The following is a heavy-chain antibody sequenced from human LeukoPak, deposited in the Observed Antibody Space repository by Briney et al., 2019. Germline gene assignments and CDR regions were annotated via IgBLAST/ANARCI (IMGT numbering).Heavy chain of an antibody. V-gene: IGHV4-4*02. CDR2: IYHSGST. Sequence: SETLSLTCAVSGGSISSSNWWSWVRQPPGKGLEWIGEIYHSGSTNYNPSLKSRVTISVDKSKNQFSLKLSSVTAADTAVCYCARSWEYSSSSDAFDIWGQGTMVTVSS. CDR1: GGSISSSNW. J-gene: IGHJ3*02. D-gene: IGHD6-6*01. CDR3: ARSWEYSSSSDAFDI.